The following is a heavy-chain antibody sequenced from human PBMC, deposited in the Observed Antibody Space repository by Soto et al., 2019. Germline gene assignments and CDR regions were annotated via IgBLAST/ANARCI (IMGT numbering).Heavy chain of an antibody. V-gene: IGHV4-39*01. CDR2: IYYSGST. D-gene: IGHD6-19*01. CDR1: GGSISSSSYY. CDR3: ARHRKRLDSSGWTNWFDP. Sequence: SETLSLTCTVSGGSISSSSYYWGWIRQPPGKGLEWIGSIYYSGSTYCNPSLKSRVTISVDTSKNQFSLRLSSVTAADTAVYYCARHRKRLDSSGWTNWFDPWGQGTLVTVSS. J-gene: IGHJ5*02.